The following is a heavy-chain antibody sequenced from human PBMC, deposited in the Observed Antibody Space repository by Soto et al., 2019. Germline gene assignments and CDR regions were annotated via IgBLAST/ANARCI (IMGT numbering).Heavy chain of an antibody. CDR3: ARGTVGATDPYYYGLDV. Sequence: SETLSLTCTVSSGFISTYYWSWIRQPPGERPEWIGYISYDGSTNYSPSLKSRVTISKDTSRNQFTLKLSSVTAADTAVYYCARGTVGATDPYYYGLDVWGQGTTVTVSS. V-gene: IGHV4-59*01. CDR1: SGFISTYY. J-gene: IGHJ6*02. D-gene: IGHD1-26*01. CDR2: ISYDGST.